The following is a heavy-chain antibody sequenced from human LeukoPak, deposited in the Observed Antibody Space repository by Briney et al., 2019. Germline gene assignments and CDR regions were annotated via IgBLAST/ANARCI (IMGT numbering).Heavy chain of an antibody. V-gene: IGHV1-8*01. J-gene: IGHJ6*02. CDR1: GYTFTSYD. D-gene: IGHD4-17*01. Sequence: GASVKVSCKASGYTFTSYDINWVRQATGQGLEWMGWMNPNSGNTGYAQKFQGRVTMTRNTSISTAYMELSSLRSGDTAVYYCASTTVTTASGASYGMDVWGQGTTVTVSS. CDR2: MNPNSGNT. CDR3: ASTTVTTASGASYGMDV.